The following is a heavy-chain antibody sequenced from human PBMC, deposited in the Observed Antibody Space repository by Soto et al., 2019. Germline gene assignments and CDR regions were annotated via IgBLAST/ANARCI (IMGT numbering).Heavy chain of an antibody. Sequence: EVQLVESGGGLVQPGGSLKLSCVASGFTFSDSAMHWVRQASGKGLEWVGRIRSKVNTYATIYAASVKGRFTISRDDSXXXXYXXXXXXXXXXXXVYYCTRRRDWTAMDPLDYWGQGTLVTVSS. CDR1: GFTFSDSA. CDR3: TRRRDWTAMDPLDY. CDR2: IRSKVNTYAT. J-gene: IGHJ4*02. D-gene: IGHD5-18*01. V-gene: IGHV3-73*02.